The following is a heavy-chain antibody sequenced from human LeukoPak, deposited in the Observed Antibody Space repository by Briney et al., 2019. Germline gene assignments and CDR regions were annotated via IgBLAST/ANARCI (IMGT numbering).Heavy chain of an antibody. CDR3: TRALGSISH. D-gene: IGHD1-1*01. CDR1: GYTLSTFG. CDR2: MNPNSGNT. V-gene: IGHV1-8*01. J-gene: IGHJ4*02. Sequence: GAPVKVSRKASGYTLSTFGINWGRQATGQRVEWIGWMNPNSGNTGFAHKFQGRVTMTRDTSINTAYMELSSLRSEDTAVYYCTRALGSISHWGQGTLVTVSS.